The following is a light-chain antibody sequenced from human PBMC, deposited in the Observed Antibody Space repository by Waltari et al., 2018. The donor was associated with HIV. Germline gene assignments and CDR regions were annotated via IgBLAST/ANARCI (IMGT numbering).Light chain of an antibody. J-gene: IGLJ2*01. CDR3: QAWDSGTVV. CDR2: EDN. Sequence: SYELAQPPSVSVSLGQTASISCSGDKLGEKYVSWYSQRPGQSPVLVIYEDNKRPSGIPERFSGSNSGDTGTLTISGTQAVDEADYYCQAWDSGTVVFGGGTKLTVL. CDR1: KLGEKY. V-gene: IGLV3-1*01.